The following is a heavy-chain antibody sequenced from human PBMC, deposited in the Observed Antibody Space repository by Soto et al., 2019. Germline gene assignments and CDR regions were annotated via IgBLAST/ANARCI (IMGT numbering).Heavy chain of an antibody. CDR1: GGTFSSYA. D-gene: IGHD2-2*01. J-gene: IGHJ6*02. CDR3: ARSQGGSTSLDIYYYYYYGMDV. Sequence: QVQLVQSGAEVKKPGSSVKVSCKAPGGTFSSYAISWVRQAPGQGLEWMGGIIPIFGTANYAQKFQSRVTITADESTSTGYMELSSLRSEDTAVYYCARSQGGSTSLDIYYYYYYGMDVWGPGTTVTVSS. CDR2: IIPIFGTA. V-gene: IGHV1-69*01.